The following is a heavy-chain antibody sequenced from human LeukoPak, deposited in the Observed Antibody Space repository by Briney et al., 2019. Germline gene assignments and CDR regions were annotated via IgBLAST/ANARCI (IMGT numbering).Heavy chain of an antibody. D-gene: IGHD2-21*01. CDR1: GFTFSSYS. Sequence: GGSLRLSCAASGFTFSSYSMNWVRQAPGKGLEWVSSISSSSNCIYYADSEKRRFTISRDNAKNSLYLQMNSLRAEDTAVYYCARFRHIDGMDVWGQGTTVTVSS. J-gene: IGHJ6*02. V-gene: IGHV3-21*01. CDR3: ARFRHIDGMDV. CDR2: ISSSSNCI.